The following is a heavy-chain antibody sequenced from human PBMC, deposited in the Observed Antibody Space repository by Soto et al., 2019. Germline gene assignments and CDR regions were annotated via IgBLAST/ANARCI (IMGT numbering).Heavy chain of an antibody. V-gene: IGHV3-23*04. J-gene: IGHJ1*01. CDR2: ISGTGTNT. CDR3: AKDGLQSYYDSSGFFQN. CDR1: GFTFRSYA. D-gene: IGHD3-22*01. Sequence: VQLVESGGGLVKPGGSLRLSCAASGFTFRSYAMNWVRQAPGKGLEWVSTISGTGTNTYYADSVKGRFTISRDNTKNTLFLQMYSLSAEDSAVYYCAKDGLQSYYDSSGFFQNWGQGTLVTVSS.